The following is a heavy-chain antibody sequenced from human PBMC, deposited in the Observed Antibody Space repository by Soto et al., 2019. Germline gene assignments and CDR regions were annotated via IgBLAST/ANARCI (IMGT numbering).Heavy chain of an antibody. CDR1: GFTFSNAW. Sequence: EVQLVESGGGLVKPGGSLRLSCAASGFTFSNAWINWVRQAPGKGLEWVGRIKSKTDGGTTDFATPVKGRYAISREESKNMVYMQMNTPKIEDTSEYYSTTDSYINIIVVRFDYWGHGTLVTVSS. CDR2: IKSKTDGGTT. D-gene: IGHD3-22*01. V-gene: IGHV3-15*07. CDR3: TTDSYINIIVVRFDY. J-gene: IGHJ4*01.